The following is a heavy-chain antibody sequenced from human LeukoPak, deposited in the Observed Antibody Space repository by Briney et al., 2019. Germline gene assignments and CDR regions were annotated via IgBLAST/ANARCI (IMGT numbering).Heavy chain of an antibody. J-gene: IGHJ4*02. CDR2: ISAYNGNT. V-gene: IGHV1-18*01. CDR3: ARAGPNDILTGYYYHFDY. D-gene: IGHD3-9*01. Sequence: ASAKVSCKASGYTFTSYGISWVRQAPGQGLEWMGWISAYNGNTNYAQKLQGRVTMTTDTSTSTAYMELRSLRSDDTAVYYCARAGPNDILTGYYYHFDYWGQGTLVTVSS. CDR1: GYTFTSYG.